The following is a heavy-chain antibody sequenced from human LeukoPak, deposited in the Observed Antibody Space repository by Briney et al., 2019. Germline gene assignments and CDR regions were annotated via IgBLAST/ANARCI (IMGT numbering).Heavy chain of an antibody. V-gene: IGHV2-5*01. Sequence: SGPTVVKPTQTLTLTCTFSGLSLSTFGVGVVWIRQPPGKALEWLGVTYWNGDKRYNPSLKNRLTITKDTSRNQEVLTMTNMDPADTGTYYCGHRRESFDFHGVDVWGQGTTVTVSS. CDR3: GHRRESFDFHGVDV. J-gene: IGHJ6*02. CDR1: GLSLSTFGVG. CDR2: TYWNGDK.